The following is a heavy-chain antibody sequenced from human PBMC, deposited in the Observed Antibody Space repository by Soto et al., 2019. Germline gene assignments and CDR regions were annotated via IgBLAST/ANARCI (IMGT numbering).Heavy chain of an antibody. CDR1: GGSFSDFY. Sequence: QVQLQQWGAGLLKPSETLSLTCAVYGGSFSDFYWNCIRQPPGKGLEWIGKINHSGSTSYNPSLKSRVTISVDTSKNKISLKLTSVTAADTAVYYCARGPRVVWVVPTAQRDVFDIWGQGTMVTGSS. J-gene: IGHJ3*02. CDR2: INHSGST. D-gene: IGHD2-2*01. V-gene: IGHV4-34*01. CDR3: ARGPRVVWVVPTAQRDVFDI.